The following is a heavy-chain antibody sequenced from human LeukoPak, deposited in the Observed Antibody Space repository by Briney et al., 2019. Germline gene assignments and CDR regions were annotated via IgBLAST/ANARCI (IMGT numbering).Heavy chain of an antibody. CDR3: AKYRQRGTAFDI. J-gene: IGHJ3*02. D-gene: IGHD6-25*01. Sequence: SETLSLTCAVYGGSFSGYYWSWIRQPPGKGLEWIGEINHSGSTNYNPSLKSRVTISVDTSKNQFSLKLNSVTAADTAVYYCAKYRQRGTAFDIWGQGTMVTVSS. CDR2: INHSGST. V-gene: IGHV4-34*01. CDR1: GGSFSGYY.